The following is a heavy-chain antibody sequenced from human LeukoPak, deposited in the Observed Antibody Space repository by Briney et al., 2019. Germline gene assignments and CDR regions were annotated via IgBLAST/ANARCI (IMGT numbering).Heavy chain of an antibody. CDR1: GGSISSSSYY. D-gene: IGHD6-6*01. Sequence: SETLSLTCTVSGGSISSSSYYWGWIRQPPGKGLEWIRSIYYSGSTYYNPSLKSRVTISVDTFKNQFSLKLSSVTAADTAVYYCAAIYSSSAEGVWYYYYYGMDVWGQGTTVTVS. CDR3: AAIYSSSAEGVWYYYYYGMDV. CDR2: IYYSGST. V-gene: IGHV4-39*01. J-gene: IGHJ6*02.